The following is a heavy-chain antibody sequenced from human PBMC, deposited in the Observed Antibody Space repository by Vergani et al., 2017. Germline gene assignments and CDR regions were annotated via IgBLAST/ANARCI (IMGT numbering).Heavy chain of an antibody. D-gene: IGHD2-2*02. V-gene: IGHV4-4*03. J-gene: IGHJ4*02. Sequence: QVQLQESGPGLVKPPGTLSLTCAVSGDSISSNNCWTWVRQPPGKGLEWIGEICHTEDTKYSPPLKSRVTVSVDESRNFFSLRLNSVTAADTAVYYCATIGYRRWGYYFDYWGQGILVTVSS. CDR2: ICHTEDT. CDR1: GDSISSNNC. CDR3: ATIGYRRWGYYFDY.